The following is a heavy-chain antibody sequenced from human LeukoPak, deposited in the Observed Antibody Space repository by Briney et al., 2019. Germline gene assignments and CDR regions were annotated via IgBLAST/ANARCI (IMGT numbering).Heavy chain of an antibody. Sequence: GGSLRLSCAASGFTFSDYYMSWIHQAPGKGLEWVSYISGSSSYTNYADSVKGRFTISRDNAKNSLYLQMNSLRAEDTAVYYCARVEVVVVPAASFYFDYWGQGTLVTVSS. CDR3: ARVEVVVVPAASFYFDY. CDR2: ISGSSSYT. D-gene: IGHD2-2*01. J-gene: IGHJ4*02. V-gene: IGHV3-11*06. CDR1: GFTFSDYY.